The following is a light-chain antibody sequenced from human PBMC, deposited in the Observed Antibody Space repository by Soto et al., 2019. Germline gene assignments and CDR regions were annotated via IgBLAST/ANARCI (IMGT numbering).Light chain of an antibody. J-gene: IGKJ3*01. CDR3: QQYGSWTSGFA. CDR2: GAS. Sequence: EMVLTQSPGTLSLSPGERATLSCRASQTVTSNRLAWYQQKPGQAPRLLIYGASRRATGIPDMFSGSGSGTDFTLTISRLEPEDFAVYYCQQYGSWTSGFAFGPGTTLDTK. V-gene: IGKV3-20*01. CDR1: QTVTSNR.